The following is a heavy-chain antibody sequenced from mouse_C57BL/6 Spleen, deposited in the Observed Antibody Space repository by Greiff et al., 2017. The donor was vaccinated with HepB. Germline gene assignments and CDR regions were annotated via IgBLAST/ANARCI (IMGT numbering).Heavy chain of an antibody. V-gene: IGHV2-6*01. Sequence: QVQLKESGPGLVAPSQSLSITCTASGFSLTSYGVDWVRQSPGKGLEWLGEIWGVGSTNNNSALKSRLSISNDNSKSQVFLKMNSLQTDDTAMYYCASLSNFAYWGQGTLVTVSA. CDR1: GFSLTSYG. CDR3: ASLSNFAY. D-gene: IGHD4-1*01. J-gene: IGHJ3*01. CDR2: IWGVGST.